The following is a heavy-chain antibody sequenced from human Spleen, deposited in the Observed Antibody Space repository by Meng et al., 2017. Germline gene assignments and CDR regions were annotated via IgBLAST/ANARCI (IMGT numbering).Heavy chain of an antibody. V-gene: IGHV4-34*01. CDR3: ASQEESGWYAYPGY. CDR2: INHSGST. CDR1: GGSFSGYY. Sequence: QVQLQQWGAGLLKPSETLSLTCAVYGGSFSGYYWSWIRQPPGKGLEWIGEINHSGSTNYNPSLKSRVTISVDTSKNQFSLKLSPVTAADTAVYYCASQEESGWYAYPGYWGQGTLVTVSS. D-gene: IGHD6-19*01. J-gene: IGHJ4*02.